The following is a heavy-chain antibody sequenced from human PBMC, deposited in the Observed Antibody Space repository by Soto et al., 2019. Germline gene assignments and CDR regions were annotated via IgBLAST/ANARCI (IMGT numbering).Heavy chain of an antibody. CDR3: ARDPDRGWFDP. CDR1: GDSISSGDYY. Sequence: SETLSLTCTVSGDSISSGDYYWSWIRQPPGKGLEWVGYIYYSGSTSYNPSLKSRVSISVDTSKNQFSLKLSSVTPADTAVYYRARDPDRGWFDPWGQGTLVTVSS. J-gene: IGHJ5*02. D-gene: IGHD3-22*01. CDR2: IYYSGST. V-gene: IGHV4-30-4*01.